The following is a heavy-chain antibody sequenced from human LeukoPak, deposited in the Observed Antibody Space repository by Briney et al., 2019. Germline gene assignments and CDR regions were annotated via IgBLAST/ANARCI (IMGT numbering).Heavy chain of an antibody. CDR1: GGSFSGYY. CDR3: ARGLRESTVPFDGPLAFDY. V-gene: IGHV4-34*01. Sequence: SETLSLTCAVYGGSFSGYYWSWIRQPPGKGLEWIGEINHSGSTNYNPSLKSRVTISVDTSKNQFSLKLSSVTAADTAVYYCARGLRESTVPFDGPLAFDYWGQGTLVTVSS. CDR2: INHSGST. J-gene: IGHJ4*02. D-gene: IGHD4-11*01.